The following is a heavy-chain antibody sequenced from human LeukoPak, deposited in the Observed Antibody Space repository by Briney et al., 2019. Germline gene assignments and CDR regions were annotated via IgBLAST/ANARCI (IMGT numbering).Heavy chain of an antibody. J-gene: IGHJ4*02. Sequence: GGPLRLSCAASGFTFSSYAMHWVRQAPGEGLEWVAVISYDGSNKYYADSVKGRFTISRDNSKNKLYLQMNSLRAEDTAVYYCARGPIVGAKGYWGQGTLVTVSS. CDR3: ARGPIVGAKGY. V-gene: IGHV3-30*04. D-gene: IGHD1-26*01. CDR2: ISYDGSNK. CDR1: GFTFSSYA.